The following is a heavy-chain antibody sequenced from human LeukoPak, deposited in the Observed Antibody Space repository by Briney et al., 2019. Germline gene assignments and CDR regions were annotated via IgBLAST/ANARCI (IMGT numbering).Heavy chain of an antibody. Sequence: PGESLKISCKGSGYSFTSYCIGWVRQMSGKGLEWMGIIYPGDSDTRYSPSFQGQVTISADKSISTAYLQWSSLKASDTAMYYCARTYYDFWSGYYTPFDYWGQGTLVTVSS. CDR3: ARTYYDFWSGYYTPFDY. J-gene: IGHJ4*02. CDR2: IYPGDSDT. CDR1: GYSFTSYC. V-gene: IGHV5-51*01. D-gene: IGHD3-3*01.